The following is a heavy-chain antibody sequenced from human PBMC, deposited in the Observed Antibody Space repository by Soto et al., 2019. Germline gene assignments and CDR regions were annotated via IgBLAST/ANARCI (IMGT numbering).Heavy chain of an antibody. Sequence: SVKVSCKASGGTFSSYAISWVRQAPGQGLEWMGGINPIFGTPHYAQKYQGRVTITADTFTNTAYMELTRLTSDDTAVYFCAREGRRFDYSGQGTLVTVSS. V-gene: IGHV1-69*06. CDR3: AREGRRFDY. CDR2: INPIFGTP. CDR1: GGTFSSYA. J-gene: IGHJ4*02.